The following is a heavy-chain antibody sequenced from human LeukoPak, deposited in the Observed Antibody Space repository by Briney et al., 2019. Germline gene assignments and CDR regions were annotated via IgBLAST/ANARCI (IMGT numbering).Heavy chain of an antibody. V-gene: IGHV3-48*04. D-gene: IGHD3-10*01. CDR1: RFTFSSYW. J-gene: IGHJ4*02. CDR2: ISSSGSTI. CDR3: ASIGGGWFGELPNY. Sequence: GGSLILSCAASRFTFSSYWMSWVRPASGKGLEWVSYISSSGSTIYYADSVKGRFTISRDNAKNSLYLQMNSLRAEDTAVYYCASIGGGWFGELPNYWGQGTLVTVSS.